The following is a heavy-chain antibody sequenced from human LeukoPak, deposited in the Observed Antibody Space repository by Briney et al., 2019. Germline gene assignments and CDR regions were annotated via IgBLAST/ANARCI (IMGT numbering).Heavy chain of an antibody. Sequence: SETLSLTCTVSGGSISSYYWSWIRQPPGKGLEWIGYIYYSGSTNYNPSLKSRVTISVDTSKNQFSLKLSSVTAADTAVYYCASSYYYGSGSAFTFDYWGQGTLVTVSS. CDR3: ASSYYYGSGSAFTFDY. D-gene: IGHD3-10*01. V-gene: IGHV4-59*08. CDR1: GGSISSYY. CDR2: IYYSGST. J-gene: IGHJ4*02.